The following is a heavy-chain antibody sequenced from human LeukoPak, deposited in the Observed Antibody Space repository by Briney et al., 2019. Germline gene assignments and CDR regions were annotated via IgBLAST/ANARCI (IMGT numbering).Heavy chain of an antibody. D-gene: IGHD3-10*01. CDR1: GFTFSSYA. Sequence: GGSLRLSCAASGFTFSSYAMHWVRQAPGKGLEWVANIKQDGGEKFYVDSVKGRFTISRDNAKNSLYLQMNSLRAEDTAVYYCARDGIHYYGLGTAFDIWGQGTMVTVAS. V-gene: IGHV3-7*01. CDR3: ARDGIHYYGLGTAFDI. CDR2: IKQDGGEK. J-gene: IGHJ3*02.